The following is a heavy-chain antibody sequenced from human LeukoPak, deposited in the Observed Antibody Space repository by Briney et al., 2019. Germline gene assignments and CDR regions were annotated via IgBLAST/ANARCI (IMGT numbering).Heavy chain of an antibody. V-gene: IGHV3-23*01. J-gene: IGHJ4*02. CDR3: AKLNGIVVVTATNYFDY. CDR2: ISGSGGST. D-gene: IGHD3-22*01. CDR1: GFTLSSYA. Sequence: GGSLRLSCAASGFTLSSYAMSWVRQAPGKGLEWVSAISGSGGSTYYADSVKGRFTISRDNSKNTLYLQMNSLRAEDTAVYYCAKLNGIVVVTATNYFDYWGQGTLVTVSS.